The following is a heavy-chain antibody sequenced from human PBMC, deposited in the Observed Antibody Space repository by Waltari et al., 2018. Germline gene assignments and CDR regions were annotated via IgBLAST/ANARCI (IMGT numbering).Heavy chain of an antibody. CDR2: IYSGGDT. J-gene: IGHJ5*02. D-gene: IGHD5-18*01. CDR1: GGSVSNYY. CDR3: VRARVSAQTSMGGFFDP. Sequence: QVQLQESGPGLVKPSETLSLTCNVSGGSVSNYYWAWIRKPAGKGLEWIGRIYSGGDTHYNPSVKSRITISVDTSTNQFSLTVTSVTAADTAFYYCVRARVSAQTSMGGFFDPWGQGIEVTVSS. V-gene: IGHV4-4*07.